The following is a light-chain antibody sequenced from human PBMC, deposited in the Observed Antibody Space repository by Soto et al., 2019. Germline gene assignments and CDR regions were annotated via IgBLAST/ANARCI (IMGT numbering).Light chain of an antibody. V-gene: IGLV2-14*01. CDR1: RIDVGGYNY. CDR3: SSYTRSSTYV. CDR2: DVT. J-gene: IGLJ1*01. Sequence: QSVLTQPASVSGSPGQSITISCTGTRIDVGGYNYVYWHQQHPGKAPKLMIYDVTNRPSGVSDRFSGSKSGNTASLTISGLQAEDEADYYCSSYTRSSTYVFGAGTKVTVL.